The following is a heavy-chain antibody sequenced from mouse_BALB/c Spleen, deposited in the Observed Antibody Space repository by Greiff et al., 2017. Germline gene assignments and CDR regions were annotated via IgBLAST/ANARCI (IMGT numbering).Heavy chain of an antibody. Sequence: EVHLVESGGGLVQPGGSRKLSCAASGFTFSSFGMHWVRQAPEKGLEWVAYISSGSSTIYYADTVKGRFTISRDNPKNTLFLQMTSLRSEDTAMYYCARWEYGNYFYAMDYWGQGTSVTVSS. CDR2: ISSGSSTI. V-gene: IGHV5-17*02. CDR3: ARWEYGNYFYAMDY. D-gene: IGHD2-10*02. J-gene: IGHJ4*01. CDR1: GFTFSSFG.